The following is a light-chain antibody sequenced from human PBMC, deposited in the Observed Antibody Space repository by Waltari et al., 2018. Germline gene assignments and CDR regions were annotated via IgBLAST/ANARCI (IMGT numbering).Light chain of an antibody. J-gene: IGKJ2*01. CDR1: QSIGSY. Sequence: IVMTQSPATLAVSPGESVTMSCRASQSIGSYLVWYQQKPGQSPRLIIHDAFTRATGIPVRFSGSGSGTEFTLTISSLQSEDFAVYYCQHYLNFPHTFGQGTKVEIK. V-gene: IGKV3-15*01. CDR2: DAF. CDR3: QHYLNFPHT.